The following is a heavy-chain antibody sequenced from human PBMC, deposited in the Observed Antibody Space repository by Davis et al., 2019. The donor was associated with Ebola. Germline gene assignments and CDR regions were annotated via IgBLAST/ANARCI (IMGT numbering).Heavy chain of an antibody. CDR2: INGNGATT. V-gene: IGHV3-23*01. Sequence: GESLKISCAASGFLFIGYGMSWVRQAPGKGPEWVASINGNGATTYYADSVKGRFTISRDNSEKTVSLQMNSLRAEDTAVYYCARDPGGGLAYYALDVWGQGTTVTVSS. J-gene: IGHJ6*02. CDR3: ARDPGGGLAYYALDV. CDR1: GFLFIGYG. D-gene: IGHD3-16*01.